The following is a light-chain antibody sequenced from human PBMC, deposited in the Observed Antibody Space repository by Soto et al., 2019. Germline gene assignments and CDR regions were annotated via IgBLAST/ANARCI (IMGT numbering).Light chain of an antibody. Sequence: EIVMTQSPATLSVSPGERATLSCRASQSISSELAWYQQRPGQPPRLLIYGASTRATGVPDRFTGSGSGSDFTLTITGLQSEDVALYYCQQGHNWPLTFGQGTRLEI. V-gene: IGKV3-15*01. CDR1: QSISSE. CDR3: QQGHNWPLT. J-gene: IGKJ2*01. CDR2: GAS.